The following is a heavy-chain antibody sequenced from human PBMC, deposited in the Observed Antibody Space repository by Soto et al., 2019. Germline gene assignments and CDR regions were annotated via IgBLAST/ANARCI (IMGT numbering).Heavy chain of an antibody. Sequence: SETLSLTCTVSGGSISSYYWSWIRQPPGKGLEWIGYIYYSGSTNYNPSLKSRATISVDTSKNQFSLKLSSVTAADTAVYYCARSQVTTYYFDYWGQGTLVTVSS. CDR3: ARSQVTTYYFDY. D-gene: IGHD4-17*01. J-gene: IGHJ4*02. CDR1: GGSISSYY. CDR2: IYYSGST. V-gene: IGHV4-59*01.